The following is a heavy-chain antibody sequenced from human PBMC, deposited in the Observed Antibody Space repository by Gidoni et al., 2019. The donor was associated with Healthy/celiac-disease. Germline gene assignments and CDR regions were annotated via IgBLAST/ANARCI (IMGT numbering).Heavy chain of an antibody. CDR2: INHSGST. D-gene: IGHD3-10*01. J-gene: IGHJ4*02. CDR3: VPRGNYYGSGSYFDY. CDR1: GGSFSCYY. Sequence: QVQLQQWGAGLLKPSETLSLTCAVYGGSFSCYYWSWIRQPPGKGLEWIGEINHSGSTNYNPSLKSRVTISVDTSKNQFSLKLSSVTAADTAVYYCVPRGNYYGSGSYFDYWGQGTLVTVSS. V-gene: IGHV4-34*01.